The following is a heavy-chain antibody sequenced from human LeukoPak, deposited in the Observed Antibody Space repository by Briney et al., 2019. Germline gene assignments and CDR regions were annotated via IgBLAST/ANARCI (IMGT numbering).Heavy chain of an antibody. J-gene: IGHJ4*02. CDR1: GFTFSSYA. Sequence: PGGSLRLSCAASGFTFSSYAVSWVRQAPGKGLEWVSVIYSSIGTDYADSVKGRFTISRDNSKNTVYLQMNSLRAEDTAVYYCAKDGGLTGIDYWGQGTLVTVSS. CDR3: AKDGGLTGIDY. V-gene: IGHV3-23*03. D-gene: IGHD7-27*01. CDR2: IYSSIGT.